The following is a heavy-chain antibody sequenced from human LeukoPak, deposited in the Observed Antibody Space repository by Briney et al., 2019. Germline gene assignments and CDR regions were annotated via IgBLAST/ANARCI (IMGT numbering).Heavy chain of an antibody. J-gene: IGHJ5*02. CDR2: IYYSGST. CDR1: GGSISSGGYY. Sequence: TPSQTLSLTCTVSGGSISSGGYYWSWIRQHPGKGLEWIGYIYYSGSTYYNPSLKSRVTISVDTSKNQFSLKLSSVTAADTVVYYCARRAPDYDFWSGYSGENWFDPWGQGTLVTVSS. D-gene: IGHD3-3*01. V-gene: IGHV4-31*03. CDR3: ARRAPDYDFWSGYSGENWFDP.